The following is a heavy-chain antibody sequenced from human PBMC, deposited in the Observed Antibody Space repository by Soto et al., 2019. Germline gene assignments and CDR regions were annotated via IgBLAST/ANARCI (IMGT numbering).Heavy chain of an antibody. V-gene: IGHV1-69*06. CDR2: IIPIFGTA. J-gene: IGHJ6*02. CDR1: GGTFSSYA. Sequence: QVQLVQSGAEVKKPGSSVKVSCKASGGTFSSYAISWVRQAPGQGLEWMGGIIPIFGTANYAQKFQGRVTITADKSTSTAYMELSSLRSEDTAVYYCARGVGCSGGSCYYYYGMDVWGQGTTVTVSS. D-gene: IGHD2-15*01. CDR3: ARGVGCSGGSCYYYYGMDV.